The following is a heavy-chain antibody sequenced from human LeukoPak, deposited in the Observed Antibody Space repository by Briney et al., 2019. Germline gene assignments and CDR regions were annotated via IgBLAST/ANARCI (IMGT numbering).Heavy chain of an antibody. CDR2: IIPIFGTA. V-gene: IGHV1-69*05. D-gene: IGHD2-8*01. Sequence: SVKVSCMASGGIYSSYAISWVRQAPGQGLEWMGGIIPIFGTANYAQKFQGRVTITTDESTSTAYMELSSLRSEDTAVYYCAREGGHCTNGVCYTGWFDPWGQGTLVTVSS. CDR3: AREGGHCTNGVCYTGWFDP. CDR1: GGIYSSYA. J-gene: IGHJ5*02.